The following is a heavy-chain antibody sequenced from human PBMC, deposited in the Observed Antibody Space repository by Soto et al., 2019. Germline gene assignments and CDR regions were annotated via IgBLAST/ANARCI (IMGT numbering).Heavy chain of an antibody. CDR1: GYTFNTYG. CDR3: ARDPHEFWTSYWFDP. J-gene: IGHJ5*02. V-gene: IGHV1-18*01. CDR2: ISAYDGKT. D-gene: IGHD3-3*01. Sequence: ASVKVSCKTSGYTFNTYGINWVRQAPGQGLELMGWISAYDGKTTYAEKFQGRVTLTTDTSTSTAYMKLRSLRSGDTAIYYCARDPHEFWTSYWFDPWGQGTPVTVSS.